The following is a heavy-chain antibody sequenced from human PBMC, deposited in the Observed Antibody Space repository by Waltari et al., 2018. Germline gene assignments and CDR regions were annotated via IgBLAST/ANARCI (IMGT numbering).Heavy chain of an antibody. CDR3: AKDLYWWTAADY. V-gene: IGHV3-23*01. CDR2: IGSGGET. J-gene: IGHJ4*02. CDR1: GVVFSTNA. D-gene: IGHD6-13*01. Sequence: EVQLLESGGGLIQPGGSLRLSCAASGVVFSTNAMSWVRQSPGKGLEWVSGIGSGGETHYTDSVKGRFTISRDNSKSSLYLQMNSLRAEDTAVYYCAKDLYWWTAADYWGQGILVTVSS.